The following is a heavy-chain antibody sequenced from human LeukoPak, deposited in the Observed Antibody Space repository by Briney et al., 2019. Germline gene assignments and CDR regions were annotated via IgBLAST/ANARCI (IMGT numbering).Heavy chain of an antibody. CDR2: IYTSGST. CDR1: GGSISSGSYY. V-gene: IGHV4-61*02. D-gene: IGHD3-3*01. Sequence: SQTLSLTCTVSGGSISSGSYYWSWIRQPAGKGLEWIGRIYTSGSTNYNPSLKSRVTISVDTSENQFSLKLSSVTAADTAVYYCARFTIFGVVIGFDYWGQGTLVTVSS. J-gene: IGHJ4*02. CDR3: ARFTIFGVVIGFDY.